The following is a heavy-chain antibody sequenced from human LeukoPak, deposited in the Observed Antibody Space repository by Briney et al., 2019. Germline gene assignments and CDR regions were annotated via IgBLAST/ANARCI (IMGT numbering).Heavy chain of an antibody. CDR2: IYHTGST. Sequence: SETLSLTCTVSGGSISSSSYYWGWIRQPPGKGLERIANIYHTGSTNYNPSLKSRVSISVDTSNNQFSLKLSSVTAADTAVYYCARDDAYCSGGTCYPGAFDIWGQGTMVTVSS. CDR3: ARDDAYCSGGTCYPGAFDI. CDR1: GGSISSSSYY. V-gene: IGHV4-39*07. J-gene: IGHJ3*02. D-gene: IGHD2-15*01.